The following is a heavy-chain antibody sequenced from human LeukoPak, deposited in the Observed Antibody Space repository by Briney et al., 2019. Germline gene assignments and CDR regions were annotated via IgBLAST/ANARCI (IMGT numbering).Heavy chain of an antibody. CDR3: GRGPRITVVRGGQWYYYMDV. Sequence: GASVKVSCKASGYTFTSYYIHWVRQAPGQGLEWTGLINPSGGSTNYAQKFQGRVTMTRDTSTSTVYMELSSLRSEDTAVYYCGRGPRITVVRGGQWYYYMDVWGKGTTVTISS. V-gene: IGHV1-46*01. CDR1: GYTFTSYY. J-gene: IGHJ6*03. D-gene: IGHD3-10*01. CDR2: INPSGGST.